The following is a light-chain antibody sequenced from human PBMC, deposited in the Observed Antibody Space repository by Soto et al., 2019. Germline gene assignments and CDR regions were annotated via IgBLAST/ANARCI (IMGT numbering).Light chain of an antibody. CDR3: QHGYVAPYS. J-gene: IGKJ2*03. CDR1: QDINVY. Sequence: DIQMTHSPSSFSASIVYTVTITRRASQDINVYLNWYQQKPGEVPKLLIYSASTLHSGVPSRFTGSGSETDFTLTIRSLQPEDFATYYCQHGYVAPYSFGQGTKV. V-gene: IGKV1-39*01. CDR2: SAS.